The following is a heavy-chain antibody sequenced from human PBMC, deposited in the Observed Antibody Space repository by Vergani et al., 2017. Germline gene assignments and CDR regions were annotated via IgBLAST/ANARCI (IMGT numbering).Heavy chain of an antibody. CDR2: IYYSGST. CDR1: GGSISSYY. D-gene: IGHD2-21*02. Sequence: QVQLQESGPGLVKPSETLSLTFTVSGGSISSYYWSWIRQPPGKGLEWIGYIYYSGSTNYNPSLESRVTISVDTSKNQFSLKLSSVTVADTAVYYCARNPYCGGDCYSDAFDIWGQGTMVTVSS. V-gene: IGHV4-59*01. CDR3: ARNPYCGGDCYSDAFDI. J-gene: IGHJ3*02.